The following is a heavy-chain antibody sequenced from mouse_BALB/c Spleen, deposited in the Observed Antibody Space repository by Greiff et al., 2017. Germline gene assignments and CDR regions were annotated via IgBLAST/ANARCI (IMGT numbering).Heavy chain of an antibody. J-gene: IGHJ3*01. CDR1: GFTFTDYY. Sequence: EVKVVESGGGLVQPGGSLRLSCATSGFTFTDYYMSWVRQPPGKALEWLGFIRNKANGYTTEYSASVKGRFTISRDNSQSILYLQMNTLRAEDSATYYCAGGHYNGSSYAYWGQGTLVTVSA. CDR3: AGGHYNGSSYAY. V-gene: IGHV7-3*02. CDR2: IRNKANGYTT. D-gene: IGHD1-1*01.